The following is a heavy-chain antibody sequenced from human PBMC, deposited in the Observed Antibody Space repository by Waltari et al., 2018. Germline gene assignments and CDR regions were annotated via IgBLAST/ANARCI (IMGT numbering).Heavy chain of an antibody. CDR2: IYYSRSA. J-gene: IGHJ1*01. D-gene: IGHD3-16*02. CDR1: GGSISSYY. CDR3: ASFDLITFGGVIVTYFQH. V-gene: IGHV4-59*01. Sequence: QVQLQESGPGLVKPSETLSLTCTVSGGSISSYYWSWIRQPPGKGLEWIGYIYYSRSANYTPSIKRRVTISVDTSKNQFSLKLSSVTAADTAVYYCASFDLITFGGVIVTYFQHWGQGTLVTVSS.